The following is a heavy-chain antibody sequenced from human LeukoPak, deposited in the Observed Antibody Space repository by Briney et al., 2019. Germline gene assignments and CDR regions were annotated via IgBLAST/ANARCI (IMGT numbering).Heavy chain of an antibody. CDR2: ISASGGT. CDR3: AKEWIKE. Sequence: PGGSLRLSCAASGFTFSIYAMTWVRQAPGKGLEWVSSISASGGTYYADSVKGRFTIYRDNSKNTLYLQMNSLRAGDTAVYYCAKEWIKEGGQGTLVTVSS. D-gene: IGHD5-12*01. V-gene: IGHV3-23*01. J-gene: IGHJ4*02. CDR1: GFTFSIYA.